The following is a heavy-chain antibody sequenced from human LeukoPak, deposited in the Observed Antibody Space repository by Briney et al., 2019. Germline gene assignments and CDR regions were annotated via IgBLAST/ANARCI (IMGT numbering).Heavy chain of an antibody. CDR1: GFNVNSNY. J-gene: IGHJ6*03. D-gene: IGHD5-18*01. CDR2: IYSGGST. Sequence: GVLRRSCAASGFNVNSNYMSWVRQAPGRGLEWVSVIYSGGSTYYADSVKGRFTISRDNSKNTLYLQMNSLRAEDTAVYYCAREGMATAMVNPYYYMDVWGKGTTVTVSS. V-gene: IGHV3-53*01. CDR3: AREGMATAMVNPYYYMDV.